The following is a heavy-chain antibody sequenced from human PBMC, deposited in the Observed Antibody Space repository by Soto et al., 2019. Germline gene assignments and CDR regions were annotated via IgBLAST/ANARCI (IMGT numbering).Heavy chain of an antibody. V-gene: IGHV3-30*18. CDR3: AKLVIGYCSGNTCDDY. D-gene: IGHD2-15*01. Sequence: VQLLESGGGLIQPGGSLRLSCAASGFTFSYGIHWLRQAPGKGLEWVAYISYDSSNKFYGDSVKGRFTISRDNSKNTQFLQMNSLRAAATAVYYCAKLVIGYCSGNTCDDYWGQGTLVAVSS. J-gene: IGHJ4*02. CDR2: ISYDSSNK. CDR1: GFTFSYG.